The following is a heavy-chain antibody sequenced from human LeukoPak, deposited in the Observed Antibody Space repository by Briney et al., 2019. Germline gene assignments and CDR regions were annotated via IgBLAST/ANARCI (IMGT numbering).Heavy chain of an antibody. CDR3: AKGDYSSRVDYFDY. CDR2: ISASGGRT. Sequence: GGSLRLSCAASGFVFSDFAMNWVRRVPGKGLEWVATISASGGRTFYADSVEGRFTISRDNSRNTLDLQLNTLGVEDAAIYYCAKGDYSSRVDYFDYWGPGTPVTVSS. D-gene: IGHD2-2*01. CDR1: GFVFSDFA. V-gene: IGHV3-23*01. J-gene: IGHJ4*02.